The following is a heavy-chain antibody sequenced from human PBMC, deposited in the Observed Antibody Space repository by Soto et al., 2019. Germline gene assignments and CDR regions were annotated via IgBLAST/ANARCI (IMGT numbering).Heavy chain of an antibody. Sequence: EVQLVESGGGLVQPGGSLRLSCAASGFAFSSYWIHWVRQAPGEGLVWVSRIKGDVITTNYAASVKGRFTISRDNAKNTVSRPINSLRAEDTAVYFCARGAFGPYYLDSWGQVTLVTVSS. CDR2: IKGDVITT. D-gene: IGHD3-3*01. CDR3: ARGAFGPYYLDS. V-gene: IGHV3-74*01. J-gene: IGHJ5*01. CDR1: GFAFSSYW.